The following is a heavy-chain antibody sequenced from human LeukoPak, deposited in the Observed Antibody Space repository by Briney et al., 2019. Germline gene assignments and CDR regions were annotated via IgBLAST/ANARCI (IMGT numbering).Heavy chain of an antibody. CDR2: IYTSGST. D-gene: IGHD6-19*01. J-gene: IGHJ3*02. CDR1: GGSISSGSYY. V-gene: IGHV4-61*02. CDR3: ARVRLGHRSGWFHDAFDI. Sequence: SQTLSLTCTVSGGSISSGSYYWSWIRQPAGKGLEWIGRIYTSGSTNYNPSLKSRVTISVDTSKNQFSLKLSSVTAADTAVYYCARVRLGHRSGWFHDAFDIWGQGTMVTVSS.